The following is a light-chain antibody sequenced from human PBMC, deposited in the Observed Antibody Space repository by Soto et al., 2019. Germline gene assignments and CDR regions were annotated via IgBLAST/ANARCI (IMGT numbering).Light chain of an antibody. V-gene: IGKV3-20*01. J-gene: IGKJ5*01. CDR1: QSVSSSY. Sequence: EIVLTQSPGTLSLSPGERATLSCRASQSVSSSYLAWYQQKPGQAPRLLIYGASSRATGIPDRFSGSGSGTDFTFTISSLQPEDIATYYCQQYSHLITFGQGTRLEI. CDR2: GAS. CDR3: QQYSHLIT.